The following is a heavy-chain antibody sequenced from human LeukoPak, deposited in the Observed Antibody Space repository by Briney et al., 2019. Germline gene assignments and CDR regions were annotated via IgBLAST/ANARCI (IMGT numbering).Heavy chain of an antibody. V-gene: IGHV4-59*01. Sequence: SETLSLTCTVSGGSISSYYWSWIRQPPGKGLEWIGYIYYSGSTNYNPSLKSRVTISVDTSKNQFSLKLSSVTAGDTAVYYCARVDDYGDYVWFDPWGQGTLVTVSS. CDR3: ARVDDYGDYVWFDP. J-gene: IGHJ5*02. CDR2: IYYSGST. D-gene: IGHD4-17*01. CDR1: GGSISSYY.